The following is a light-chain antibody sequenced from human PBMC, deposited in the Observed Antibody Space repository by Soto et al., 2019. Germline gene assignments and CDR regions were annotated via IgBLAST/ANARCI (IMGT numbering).Light chain of an antibody. J-gene: IGLJ3*02. CDR2: YVS. CDR1: SSDVGGYNY. Sequence: QSALTQPRSVSGSPGQSVTISCTGTSSDVGGYNYVSWYQHHPGKAPKLMIYYVSERPSGVPDRFSGSKSGNTASLTISGLQAEDEADYYFCSSAGVYSWVFGGGTKLTVL. CDR3: CSSAGVYSWV. V-gene: IGLV2-11*01.